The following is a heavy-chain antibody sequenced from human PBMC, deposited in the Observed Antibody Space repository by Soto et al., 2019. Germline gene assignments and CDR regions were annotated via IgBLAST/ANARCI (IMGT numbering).Heavy chain of an antibody. J-gene: IGHJ3*02. CDR3: ARYIVVMTATYAFDI. D-gene: IGHD2-21*02. CDR1: GFTFSSYA. CDR2: TPYDGSDQ. Sequence: QVQLVESGGGVVQPGRSLRLSCAASGFTFSSYAMHWVRQAPGKGLEWVAVTPYDGSDQYYADSVKGRFTISRDNSKNTLYLQMNSLTAEDTAVYYCARYIVVMTATYAFDIWGQGTMVTVSS. V-gene: IGHV3-30-3*01.